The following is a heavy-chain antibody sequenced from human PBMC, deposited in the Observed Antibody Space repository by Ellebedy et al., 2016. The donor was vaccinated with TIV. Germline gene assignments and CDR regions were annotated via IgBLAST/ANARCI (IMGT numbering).Heavy chain of an antibody. J-gene: IGHJ4*02. CDR3: ARTDPWQPIDD. CDR2: VYFSGSP. CDR1: GDSISSGSFY. V-gene: IGHV4-39*01. Sequence: MPSETLSLTCTVSGDSISSGSFYWAWIRQPPGKGLEYIGRVYFSGSPYYNPSFKSRVTLSADTSKNQFSLNQRTVTAADTAVYYCARTDPWQPIDDWGQGILVSVSS. D-gene: IGHD2-21*02.